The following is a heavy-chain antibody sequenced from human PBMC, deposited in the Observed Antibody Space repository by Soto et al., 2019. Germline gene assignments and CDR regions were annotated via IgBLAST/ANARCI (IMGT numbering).Heavy chain of an antibody. CDR1: GGSISSGGYS. CDR3: ARGGCSGGSCYLGPYFDY. J-gene: IGHJ4*02. CDR2: IYHSGST. D-gene: IGHD2-15*01. Sequence: LSLTCAVSGGSISSGGYSWSWIRQPPGKGLEWIGYIYHSGSTYYNPSLKSRVTISVDRAKNQFSLKLSSVTAADTAVYYCARGGCSGGSCYLGPYFDYWGQGTLVTVSS. V-gene: IGHV4-30-2*01.